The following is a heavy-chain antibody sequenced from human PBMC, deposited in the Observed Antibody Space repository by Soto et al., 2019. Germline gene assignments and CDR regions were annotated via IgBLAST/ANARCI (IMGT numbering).Heavy chain of an antibody. Sequence: GGSLRLSCAASGFTFSSYWMSWVRQAPGKGLEWVSYISSSGSTIYYADSVKGRFTISRDNAKNSLYLQMNSLRAEDTAVYDCASPGRLTGTTYAFDIWGQGTMVTVSS. CDR1: GFTFSSYW. V-gene: IGHV3-48*04. D-gene: IGHD1-7*01. CDR3: ASPGRLTGTTYAFDI. CDR2: ISSSGSTI. J-gene: IGHJ3*02.